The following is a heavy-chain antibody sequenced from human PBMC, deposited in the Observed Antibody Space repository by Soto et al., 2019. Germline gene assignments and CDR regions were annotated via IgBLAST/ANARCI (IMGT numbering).Heavy chain of an antibody. V-gene: IGHV4-30-2*01. CDR2: IYHSGST. Sequence: QLQLQESGSGLVKPSQTLSLTCAVSGGSISSGGYSWSWIRQPPGKGLEWIGYIYHSGSTYYNPSLKSRVTISVDRSTNQIALRLSSVPAAHTAVYYCARGMTTVTTFDYWGQGTLVTVSS. J-gene: IGHJ4*02. D-gene: IGHD4-17*01. CDR3: ARGMTTVTTFDY. CDR1: GGSISSGGYS.